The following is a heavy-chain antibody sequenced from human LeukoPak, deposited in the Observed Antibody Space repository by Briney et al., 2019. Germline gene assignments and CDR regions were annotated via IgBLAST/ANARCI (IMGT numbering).Heavy chain of an antibody. CDR2: VSYDGNNL. J-gene: IGHJ4*02. V-gene: IGHV3-30-3*01. Sequence: GGSLRLSCAASGFTFTNYAMHWVRQAPGKGLEWVAVVSYDGNNLYYADSVKGRFTISRDNSKNALYLRMNSLRAEDTAVYYCAHWGSSGPFDYWGQGTLVTVSS. D-gene: IGHD6-6*01. CDR1: GFTFTNYA. CDR3: AHWGSSGPFDY.